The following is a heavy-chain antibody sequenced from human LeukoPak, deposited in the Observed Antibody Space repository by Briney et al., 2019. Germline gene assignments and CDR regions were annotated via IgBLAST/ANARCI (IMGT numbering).Heavy chain of an antibody. Sequence: SGGSLRLSCAASGFTFSTFTMHWVRQAPGKGLEWVAVISYDGSNKNYADSVKGRFTISRDNSKNTLYLQMNSLRGEDTALYYCARQDDYSFDYWGQGTLVPVSS. D-gene: IGHD4-11*01. V-gene: IGHV3-30*04. CDR2: ISYDGSNK. CDR1: GFTFSTFT. J-gene: IGHJ4*02. CDR3: ARQDDYSFDY.